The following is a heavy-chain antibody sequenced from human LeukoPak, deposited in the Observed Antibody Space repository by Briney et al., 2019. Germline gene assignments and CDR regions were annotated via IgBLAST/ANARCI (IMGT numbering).Heavy chain of an antibody. J-gene: IGHJ4*02. D-gene: IGHD6-19*01. V-gene: IGHV3-72*01. Sequence: GGSLGLSCAASGFTFSDHYMDWVRQAPGKGLEWVGRTRNKANSYTTEYAASVKGRFTISRDDSKNSLYLQMNSLKTEDTAVYYCAREGIAVAEGLDYWGQGTLVTVSS. CDR1: GFTFSDHY. CDR3: AREGIAVAEGLDY. CDR2: TRNKANSYTT.